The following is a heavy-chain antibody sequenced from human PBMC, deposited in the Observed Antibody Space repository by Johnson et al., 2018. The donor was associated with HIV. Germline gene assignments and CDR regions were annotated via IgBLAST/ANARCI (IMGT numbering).Heavy chain of an antibody. CDR2: LRYDGSIK. CDR3: AREGYGSYSASDAFDI. Sequence: QVQLVESGGGVVQPGGSLRLSCAASGFTFSNYGMHWVRQAPGKGLEWVAFLRYDGSIKYYLDSVKGRFTISRDNAKNSLYLQMNSLRAEDTALYYCAREGYGSYSASDAFDIWGQGTMVTVSS. V-gene: IGHV3-30*02. J-gene: IGHJ3*02. CDR1: GFTFSNYG. D-gene: IGHD1-26*01.